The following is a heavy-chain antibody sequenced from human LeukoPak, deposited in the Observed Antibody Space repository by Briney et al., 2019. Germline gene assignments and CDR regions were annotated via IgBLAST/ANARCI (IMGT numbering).Heavy chain of an antibody. Sequence: GGSLRLSCAASGFTFSSYAMSWVRQAPGKGLEWVSYISSSSSTIYYADSVKGRFTISRDNAKNSLYLQMNSLRAEDTAVYYCARSYDFWSGYLRYYGMDVWGQGTTVTVSS. V-gene: IGHV3-48*01. CDR1: GFTFSSYA. J-gene: IGHJ6*02. D-gene: IGHD3-3*01. CDR2: ISSSSSTI. CDR3: ARSYDFWSGYLRYYGMDV.